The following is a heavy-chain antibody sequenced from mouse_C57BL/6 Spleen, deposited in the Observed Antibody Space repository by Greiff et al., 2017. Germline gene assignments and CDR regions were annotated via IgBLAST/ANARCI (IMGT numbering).Heavy chain of an antibody. V-gene: IGHV1-82*01. Sequence: QVQLQQSGPELVKPGASVKISCKVSGYAFSSSWMNWVKQRPGKGLEWIGRIYPGDGDTNYNGKFKGKATLTADKSSSTAYMQLSSLTSEDSAVYFCARTGPPLYYYAMDYWGQGTSVTVSS. J-gene: IGHJ4*01. CDR3: ARTGPPLYYYAMDY. CDR2: IYPGDGDT. CDR1: GYAFSSSW.